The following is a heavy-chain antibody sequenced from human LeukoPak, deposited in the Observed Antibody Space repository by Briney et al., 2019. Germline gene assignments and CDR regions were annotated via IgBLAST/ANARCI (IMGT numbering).Heavy chain of an antibody. V-gene: IGHV3-21*01. Sequence: PGGSLRLSCAASGFDFSTYAINWVRQAPGKGLEWVSSISTMSNYIFYADSVKGRFTISRDNSKNTLYLQMNSLRAEDTAVYYCAKDGGSSWYINFDYWGQGTLVTVSS. J-gene: IGHJ4*02. CDR2: ISTMSNYI. CDR3: AKDGGSSWYINFDY. D-gene: IGHD6-13*01. CDR1: GFDFSTYA.